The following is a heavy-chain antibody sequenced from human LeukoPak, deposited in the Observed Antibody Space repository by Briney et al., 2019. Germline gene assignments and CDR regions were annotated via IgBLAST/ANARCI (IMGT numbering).Heavy chain of an antibody. CDR3: AKVRSSRWLQGSFDI. CDR1: GFTFSNYA. CDR2: ISWNSVMI. J-gene: IGHJ3*02. D-gene: IGHD6-13*01. Sequence: GGSLRLSCAASGFTFSNYAMSWVRQAPGKGLEWVSGISWNSVMIGYADSVKGRFTISRDNAKNSLYLQMNSLRAEDTALFYCAKVRSSRWLQGSFDIWGQGTMVTVSS. V-gene: IGHV3-9*01.